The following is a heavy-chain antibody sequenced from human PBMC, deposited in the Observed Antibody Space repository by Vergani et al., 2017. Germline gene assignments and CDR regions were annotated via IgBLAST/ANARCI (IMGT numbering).Heavy chain of an antibody. V-gene: IGHV3-7*03. J-gene: IGHJ3*02. CDR3: AKALYYYDSSGYYYAHAFDI. CDR2: IKRDGTET. D-gene: IGHD3-22*01. Sequence: EVHLEESGGGLVQPGGSLRLSCAASGFTFGDYYMAWIRLAPGKGLDWVASIKRDGTETFYADSVKGRFTISRDNAKNSLYLQMNSLRAEDTALYYCAKALYYYDSSGYYYAHAFDIWGQGTMVTVSS. CDR1: GFTFGDYY.